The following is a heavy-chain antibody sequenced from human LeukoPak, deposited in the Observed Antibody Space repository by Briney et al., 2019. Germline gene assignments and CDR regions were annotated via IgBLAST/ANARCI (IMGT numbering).Heavy chain of an antibody. D-gene: IGHD4-17*01. CDR3: ARHKGYGDRDWFDP. J-gene: IGHJ5*02. CDR1: GGSISSSSYY. Sequence: SETLSLTCTVSGGSISSSSYYWGWIRQPPGKGLEWIGSIYYSGSTYYNPSLKSRVTISVDTSKNQFSLKLSSVTAADTAVYYCARHKGYGDRDWFDPWGQGTLVTVSS. V-gene: IGHV4-39*01. CDR2: IYYSGST.